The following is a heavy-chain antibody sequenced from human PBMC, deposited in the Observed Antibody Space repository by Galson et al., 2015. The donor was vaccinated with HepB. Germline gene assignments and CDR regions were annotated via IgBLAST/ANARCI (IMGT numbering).Heavy chain of an antibody. V-gene: IGHV3-9*01. CDR1: GFTFDDYA. Sequence: SLRLSCAASGFTFDDYAMHWVRQAPGKGLEWVSGISWNSGSIGYADSVKGRFTISRDNAKNSLYLQMNSLRAEDTALYYCAKDVTGYSSGGPDYWGQGTLVTVSS. CDR3: AKDVTGYSSGGPDY. J-gene: IGHJ4*02. D-gene: IGHD6-19*01. CDR2: ISWNSGSI.